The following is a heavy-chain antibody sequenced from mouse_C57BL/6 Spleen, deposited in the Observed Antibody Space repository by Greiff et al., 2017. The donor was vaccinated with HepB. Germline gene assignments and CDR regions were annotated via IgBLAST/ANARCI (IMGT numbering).Heavy chain of an antibody. CDR1: GYTFTSYW. CDR3: ARGGIDAMDY. Sequence: QVQLQQPGAELVMPGASVKLSCKASGYTFTSYWMHWVKQRPGQGLEWIGEIDPSDSYTNYNQKFKGKSTLTVDKSSSTAYMQLSSLTSEDSAVYYWARGGIDAMDYWGQGTSVTVSS. V-gene: IGHV1-69*01. J-gene: IGHJ4*01. CDR2: IDPSDSYT.